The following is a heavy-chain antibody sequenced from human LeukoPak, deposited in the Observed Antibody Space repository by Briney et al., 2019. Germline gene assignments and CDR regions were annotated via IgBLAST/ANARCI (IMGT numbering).Heavy chain of an antibody. J-gene: IGHJ4*02. Sequence: GGSLRLSCAASGFTFENYGMHWVRQAPGKGLEWVSLISWDGVSTFYEDSVKGRFTISRDNSKNSLYLQMNSLRAEDTALYYCAKAGVGGYYYVDSWGQGTLVTVSS. V-gene: IGHV3-43D*03. CDR2: ISWDGVST. D-gene: IGHD3-10*01. CDR1: GFTFENYG. CDR3: AKAGVGGYYYVDS.